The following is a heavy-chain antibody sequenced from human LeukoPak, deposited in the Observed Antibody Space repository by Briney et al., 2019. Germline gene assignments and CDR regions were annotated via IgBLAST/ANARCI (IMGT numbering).Heavy chain of an antibody. CDR2: IRYDGSNK. CDR3: AKDNPIAVAGTVDY. V-gene: IGHV3-30*02. J-gene: IGHJ4*02. Sequence: PGGSLRLSCAASGFTFSSYGMHWVRQAPGKGLEWVAFIRYDGSNKYYADSVKGRFTNSRDNSKNTLYLQMNSLRAEDTAVYYCAKDNPIAVAGTVDYWGQGTLVTVSS. D-gene: IGHD6-19*01. CDR1: GFTFSSYG.